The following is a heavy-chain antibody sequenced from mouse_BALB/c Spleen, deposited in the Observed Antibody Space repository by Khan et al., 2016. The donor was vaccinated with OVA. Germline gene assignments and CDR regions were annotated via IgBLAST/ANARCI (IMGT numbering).Heavy chain of an antibody. V-gene: IGHV2-6-4*01. CDR3: ARAYYRYDGYYAMDY. D-gene: IGHD2-14*01. J-gene: IGHJ4*01. CDR2: IWGGGGT. CDR1: GFSLSRYD. Sequence: QVQLKESGPGLVAPSQSLSITCTVSGFSLSRYDIHWVRQPPGKGLEWLGMIWGGGGTDYNSTLKSRLSISKDNSKNQVFLKMNSLQTDDTAMYFCARAYYRYDGYYAMDYWGQGTSATVSS.